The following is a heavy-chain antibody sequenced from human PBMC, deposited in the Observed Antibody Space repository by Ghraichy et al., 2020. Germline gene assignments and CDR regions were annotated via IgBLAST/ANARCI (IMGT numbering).Heavy chain of an antibody. D-gene: IGHD3-9*01. CDR2: IYYSGST. V-gene: IGHV4-39*01. CDR3: ARRKVVYDILTGEFDY. Sequence: GSLRLTCTVSGGSISSSSYYWGWIRQPPGKGLEWIGSIYYSGSTYYNPSLKSRVPISVDTSKNQFSLKLSSVTDADTAVYYCARRKVVYDILTGEFDYWGQGTLVTVSS. CDR1: GGSISSSSYY. J-gene: IGHJ4*02.